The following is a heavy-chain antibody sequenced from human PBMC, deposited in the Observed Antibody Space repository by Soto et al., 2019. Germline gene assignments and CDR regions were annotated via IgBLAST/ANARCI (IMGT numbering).Heavy chain of an antibody. CDR1: GFSPSTSGLG. D-gene: IGHD4-17*01. CDR2: IYWDDSY. V-gene: IGHV2-5*02. CDR3: AHKGYGDYPLDY. Sequence: SGPTLVNPTQTLTLTCTFSGFSPSTSGLGVGWIRQPPGKALEWLAVIYWDDSYHYSPSLRSRLTITKDTSKNQVVLTMTNMDPVDTATYYCAHKGYGDYPLDYWGQGTLVTVSS. J-gene: IGHJ4*02.